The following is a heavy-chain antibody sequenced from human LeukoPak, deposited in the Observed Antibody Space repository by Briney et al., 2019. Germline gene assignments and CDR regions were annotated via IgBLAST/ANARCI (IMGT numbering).Heavy chain of an antibody. D-gene: IGHD2-15*01. J-gene: IGHJ5*02. CDR3: ARRLGYCSGGSCARWFDP. Sequence: GGSLRLSCAASGFTFSSYGMHWVRQAPGKGLEWVAFIRYDGSNKYYADSVKGRFTISRDNSKNTLYLQMNSLRAEDTAVYYCARRLGYCSGGSCARWFDPWGQGTLVTVSS. V-gene: IGHV3-30*02. CDR2: IRYDGSNK. CDR1: GFTFSSYG.